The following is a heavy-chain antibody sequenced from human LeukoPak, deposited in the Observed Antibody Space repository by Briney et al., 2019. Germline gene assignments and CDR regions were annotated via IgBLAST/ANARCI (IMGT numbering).Heavy chain of an antibody. CDR1: GFTFSDYY. J-gene: IGHJ3*02. CDR3: AREKDYGDSHGAFDI. V-gene: IGHV3-11*01. D-gene: IGHD4-17*01. Sequence: PGGSLRLSCAASGFTFSDYYMSWIRQAPGKGLEWVSYISSSGSTIYYADSVKGRFTISRDNAKNSLYLQMNSLRAEDTAVYYCAREKDYGDSHGAFDIWGQGTMVTVSS. CDR2: ISSSGSTI.